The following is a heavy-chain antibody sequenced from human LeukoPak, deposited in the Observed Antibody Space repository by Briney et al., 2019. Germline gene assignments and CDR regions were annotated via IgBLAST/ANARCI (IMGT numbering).Heavy chain of an antibody. Sequence: GGSLRLSCAASGIGFYNYWMHWVRQAPGKGLEWLPRVTSDGSDTVYADSVKGRFTISRDNARTTVYLQMSSLRLDDTATYYCATGLGHYYDYWGQGSLVTVSS. CDR3: ATGLGHYYDY. V-gene: IGHV3-74*01. CDR2: VTSDGSDT. J-gene: IGHJ4*02. CDR1: GIGFYNYW. D-gene: IGHD2-8*02.